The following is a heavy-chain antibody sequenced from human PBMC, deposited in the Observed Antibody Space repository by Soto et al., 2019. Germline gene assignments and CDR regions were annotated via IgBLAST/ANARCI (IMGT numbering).Heavy chain of an antibody. D-gene: IGHD3-10*01. Sequence: TLSLPCAPYGVSFSGYYWRWIRQPPGKGLERIGEINNRGSTNYTPSLKTRVTISVDTSKNQFSLKLSSVTAADTAVYYCARVVRGVPNYYYYGMDVWGQGTTVTVSS. J-gene: IGHJ6*02. V-gene: IGHV4-34*01. CDR3: ARVVRGVPNYYYYGMDV. CDR1: GVSFSGYY. CDR2: INNRGST.